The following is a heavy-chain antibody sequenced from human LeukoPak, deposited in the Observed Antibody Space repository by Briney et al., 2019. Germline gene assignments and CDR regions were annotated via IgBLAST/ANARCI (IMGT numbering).Heavy chain of an antibody. D-gene: IGHD3-22*01. CDR1: GASFSGSY. Sequence: PSETLSLTCAVYGASFSGSYWSWIRQPPGKGLEWIGYIYYSGSTNYNPSLKSRVTISVDTSKNQFSLKLSSVTAADTAVYYCARARDYYDSSGYIPDAFDIWGQGTMVTVSS. V-gene: IGHV4-59*01. J-gene: IGHJ3*02. CDR2: IYYSGST. CDR3: ARARDYYDSSGYIPDAFDI.